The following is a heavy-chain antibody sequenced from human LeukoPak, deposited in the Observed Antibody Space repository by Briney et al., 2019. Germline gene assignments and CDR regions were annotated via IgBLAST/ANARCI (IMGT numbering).Heavy chain of an antibody. V-gene: IGHV1-8*02. J-gene: IGHJ6*02. CDR1: GYTFTGYY. CDR3: ARGLGGGDYGDSDYYYGMDV. D-gene: IGHD4-17*01. Sequence: ASVKVSCKASGYTFTGYYMHWVRQAPGQGLEWMGWMNPNSGNTGYAQKFQGRVTMTRNTSISTAYMELSSLRSEDTAVYYCARGLGGGDYGDSDYYYGMDVWGQGTTVTVSS. CDR2: MNPNSGNT.